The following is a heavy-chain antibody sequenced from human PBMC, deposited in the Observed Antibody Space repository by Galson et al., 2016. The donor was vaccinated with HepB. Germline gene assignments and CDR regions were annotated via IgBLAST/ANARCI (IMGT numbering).Heavy chain of an antibody. V-gene: IGHV1-69-2*01. CDR3: ATMDIVTTSYWFDP. CDR1: GYTFTDYY. Sequence: VKVSCKVSGYTFTDYYIHWAQQAPGGGLEWMGLVDPEDGETMYAVKFQGRVTITADTSTDTAYMELSSLRSEDTAVYYCATMDIVTTSYWFDPWGQGTLVTVSS. J-gene: IGHJ5*02. D-gene: IGHD5-12*01. CDR2: VDPEDGET.